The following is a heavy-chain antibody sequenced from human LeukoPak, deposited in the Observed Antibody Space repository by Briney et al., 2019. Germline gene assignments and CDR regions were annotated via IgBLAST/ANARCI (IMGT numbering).Heavy chain of an antibody. V-gene: IGHV1-46*01. Sequence: PRASVKVSCKASGYTFTSYYMHWVRQAPRQGLEWMGIINPSGGSTSYAQKFQGRVTMTRDTSTSTAYMELRSLRSDDTAVYYCARVPKYSSGWYNYFDYWGQGTLVTVSS. CDR1: GYTFTSYY. CDR2: INPSGGST. D-gene: IGHD6-19*01. J-gene: IGHJ4*02. CDR3: ARVPKYSSGWYNYFDY.